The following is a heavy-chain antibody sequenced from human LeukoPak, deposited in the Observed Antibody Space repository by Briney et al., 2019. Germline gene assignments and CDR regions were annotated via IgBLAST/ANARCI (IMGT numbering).Heavy chain of an antibody. Sequence: PGGSLRLSCAASGFAFSNYWMSWVHQAPGKGLEWVANIKEDGSIEDYVDSVKGRFTVSRDNAKNSLYLQMNSLRVEDTAVYYCVSQQLAPPWGQGTLVTVSS. V-gene: IGHV3-7*01. CDR3: VSQQLAPP. CDR2: IKEDGSIE. J-gene: IGHJ5*02. CDR1: GFAFSNYW. D-gene: IGHD5-24*01.